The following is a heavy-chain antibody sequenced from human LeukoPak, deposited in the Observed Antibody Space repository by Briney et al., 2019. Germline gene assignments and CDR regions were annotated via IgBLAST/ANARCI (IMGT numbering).Heavy chain of an antibody. D-gene: IGHD6-19*01. Sequence: KPSETLSLTCTVSGDSISRYYWSLIRQPPGKGLEWIGYIYYSGSTNYNPSLKSRVTISVDTSKIQFSLKLSSVTAADTAVYYCARGSQWLDDYFDYWGQGTLVTVSS. V-gene: IGHV4-59*01. CDR3: ARGSQWLDDYFDY. CDR1: GDSISRYY. J-gene: IGHJ4*02. CDR2: IYYSGST.